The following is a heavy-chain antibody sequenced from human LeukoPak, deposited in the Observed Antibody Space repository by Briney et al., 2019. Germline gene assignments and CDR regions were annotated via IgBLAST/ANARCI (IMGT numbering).Heavy chain of an antibody. Sequence: PSETLSLTCTVSGGSTSSYYWSWIRQPPGKGLEWIGYIHYSGSTHYNPSLKSRVTISVDTSKNQVSLKLRSVTAADTAVYYCARTTEGYAGGPGYSYYYYMDVWSKGTTVTISS. J-gene: IGHJ6*03. CDR3: ARTTEGYAGGPGYSYYYYMDV. D-gene: IGHD5-12*01. CDR1: GGSTSSYY. CDR2: IHYSGST. V-gene: IGHV4-59*01.